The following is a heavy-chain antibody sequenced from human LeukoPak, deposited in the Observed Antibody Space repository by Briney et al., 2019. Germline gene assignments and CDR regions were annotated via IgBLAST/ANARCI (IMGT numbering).Heavy chain of an antibody. CDR2: VHGDGNNI. Sequence: GGSLRLSCAASGFPFSSYAMYWVRQAPGKGLVWVSRVHGDGNNIGYADSVRGRFTISRDNAKNTLYLQMNRLRPEDTAVYFCARARVGDPTDYWGQGTLVTVSS. CDR1: GFPFSSYA. CDR3: ARARVGDPTDY. J-gene: IGHJ4*02. D-gene: IGHD1-26*01. V-gene: IGHV3-74*01.